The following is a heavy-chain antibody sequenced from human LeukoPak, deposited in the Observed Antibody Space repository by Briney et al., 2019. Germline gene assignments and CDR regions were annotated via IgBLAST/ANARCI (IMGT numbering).Heavy chain of an antibody. Sequence: ASVTVSCKASGGTFSSYAISWVRQALGEGLEWMGGIIPIFGTANYAQKFQGRVTITADESTSTAYMELSSLRSEDTAVYYCARDPRGIVEYWGQGTLVTVSS. CDR1: GGTFSSYA. CDR2: IIPIFGTA. J-gene: IGHJ4*02. V-gene: IGHV1-69*13. D-gene: IGHD3-22*01. CDR3: ARDPRGIVEY.